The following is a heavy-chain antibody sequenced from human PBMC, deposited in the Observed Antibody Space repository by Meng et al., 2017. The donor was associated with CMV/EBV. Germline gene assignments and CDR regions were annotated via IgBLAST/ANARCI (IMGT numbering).Heavy chain of an antibody. Sequence: GGSLRLSCKASGYTFTSYYMHWVRQAPGQGLEWMGIINPSGGSTSYAQKFQGRVTMTRDTSTSTVYMELSSLRSEDTAVYYCARDPTRNSSSWYGLNYWGQGTLVTVSS. D-gene: IGHD6-13*01. J-gene: IGHJ4*02. CDR3: ARDPTRNSSSWYGLNY. CDR2: INPSGGST. CDR1: GYTFTSYY. V-gene: IGHV1-46*01.